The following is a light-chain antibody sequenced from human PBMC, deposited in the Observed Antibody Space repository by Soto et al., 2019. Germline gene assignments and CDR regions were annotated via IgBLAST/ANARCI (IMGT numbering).Light chain of an antibody. J-gene: IGKJ1*01. V-gene: IGKV1-5*01. Sequence: DIQMTQSPSSLSASVGDSVTITCRASQNIGNYLHWYQQRPGEGPKLLIYASSRLQSGVPSRFSGSGSGTEFTLTISSLQPDDFATYYCQHYNSYSEAFGQGTKVELK. CDR3: QHYNSYSEA. CDR2: ASS. CDR1: QNIGNY.